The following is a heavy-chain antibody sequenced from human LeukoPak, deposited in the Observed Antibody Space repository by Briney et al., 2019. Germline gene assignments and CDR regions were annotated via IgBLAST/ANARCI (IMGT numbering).Heavy chain of an antibody. D-gene: IGHD1-1*01. V-gene: IGHV1-18*01. J-gene: IGHJ4*02. CDR1: GYTFTSYG. CDR3: ARGGGLDPSDY. CDR2: ISAYNGNT. Sequence: GASVKVSCKASGYTFTSYGISWVRQAPGQGLEWMGWISAYNGNTDYAQKFQGRVTMTTDTSTNIAYMDLRSLRSDDTAVYYCARGGGLDPSDYWGQGTLVTVSS.